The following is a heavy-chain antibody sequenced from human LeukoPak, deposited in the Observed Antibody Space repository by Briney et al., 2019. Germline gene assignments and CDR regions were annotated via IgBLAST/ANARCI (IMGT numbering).Heavy chain of an antibody. J-gene: IGHJ4*02. Sequence: GGSLRLSCAASGFTFSSYAMHWVRQAPGKGLEWVAVISYDGSNKYYADSVKGRFTISRDNSKNTLYLQMNSLRAEDTAVYYCAKAEGAWANYFDYWGQGTLVTVFS. D-gene: IGHD1-26*01. CDR3: AKAEGAWANYFDY. CDR2: ISYDGSNK. V-gene: IGHV3-30*04. CDR1: GFTFSSYA.